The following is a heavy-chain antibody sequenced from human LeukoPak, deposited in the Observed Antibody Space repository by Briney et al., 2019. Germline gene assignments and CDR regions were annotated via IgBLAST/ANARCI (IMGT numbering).Heavy chain of an antibody. V-gene: IGHV3-64D*06. CDR3: VKDRDRNLARVNFDY. D-gene: IGHD5-24*01. J-gene: IGHJ4*02. CDR1: GFTFSSYA. Sequence: GGSLRLSCAASGFTFSSYAMHWVRQAPGKGLEYVSGVNSNGVSTNYADSVKGRITISRDNSNNTLHLQMSSLRGEDTAVYYCVKDRDRNLARVNFDYWGQGTLVTVSS. CDR2: VNSNGVST.